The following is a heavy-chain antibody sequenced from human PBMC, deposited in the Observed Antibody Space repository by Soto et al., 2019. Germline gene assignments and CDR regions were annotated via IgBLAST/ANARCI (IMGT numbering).Heavy chain of an antibody. J-gene: IGHJ6*02. D-gene: IGHD2-21*01. CDR1: GYIFTSFW. V-gene: IGHV5-10-1*01. CDR3: ARHRKGKYGMDV. CDR2: VDPVDSYA. Sequence: PGESLKISCQASGYIFTSFWISWVRHMPGKGLEWMGRVDPVDSYADYSPSFQGHVTVSADRSSTTAYLQWSSLKASDTAIYFCARHRKGKYGMDVWGQGTTVTVSS.